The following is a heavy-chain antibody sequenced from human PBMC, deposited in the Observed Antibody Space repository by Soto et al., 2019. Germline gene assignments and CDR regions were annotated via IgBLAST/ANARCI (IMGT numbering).Heavy chain of an antibody. V-gene: IGHV5-10-1*01. CDR3: ARASAVLFDY. CDR1: GYSFTSYW. D-gene: IGHD3-10*01. CDR2: IDPSDSYT. Sequence: PGESLKISCKGSGYSFTSYWISWVRQMPGKGLEWMGRIDPSDSYTNYSPSFQGHVTINPDTSKNQFSLQLNSVTHEDTAVYYCARASAVLFDYWGQGTLVTVSS. J-gene: IGHJ4*02.